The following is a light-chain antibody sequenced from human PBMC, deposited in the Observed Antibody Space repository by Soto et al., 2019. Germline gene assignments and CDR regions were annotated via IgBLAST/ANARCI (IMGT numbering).Light chain of an antibody. CDR1: QSVSSSY. CDR3: QQYGSSPWT. V-gene: IGKV3-20*01. CDR2: GAS. J-gene: IGKJ1*01. Sequence: EIVLTQSPGTLSLSPGERATLSCRASQSVSSSYLAWYQQKPGQAPRLLIYGASSRATGIPDRFSGSGSGTDFPHTISRLEPEDFAVYYCQQYGSSPWTFGQGTKVEIK.